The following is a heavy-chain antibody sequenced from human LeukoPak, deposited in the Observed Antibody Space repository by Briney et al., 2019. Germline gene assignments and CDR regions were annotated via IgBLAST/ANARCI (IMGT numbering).Heavy chain of an antibody. V-gene: IGHV5-51*01. J-gene: IGHJ3*02. CDR3: ARLSMIDTFDI. CDR1: GYSFMTYW. Sequence: GESLKISCQASGYSFMTYWIGWVGQMPGKGLEGMAIIYPGGSDTEYSPSFQDQAPISADKSTPTAYMPWRSLRASDTAMYYCARLSMIDTFDIWGLGTVVTVSS. CDR2: IYPGGSDT. D-gene: IGHD3-22*01.